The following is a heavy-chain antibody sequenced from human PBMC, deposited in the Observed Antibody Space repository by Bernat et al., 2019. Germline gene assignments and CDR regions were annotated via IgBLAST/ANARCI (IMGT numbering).Heavy chain of an antibody. Sequence: EVQLLESGGGLVQPGGSLRLSCAASGFTFSSYAMSWVRQAPGKGLEWVSAISGSGGSTYYADSVKGRFTISRDNSKNTLYLQMSSLRAEDTAVYYCAKDPNSSGWHPSYYFDYWGQGTLVTVSS. J-gene: IGHJ4*02. V-gene: IGHV3-23*01. CDR2: ISGSGGST. D-gene: IGHD6-19*01. CDR3: AKDPNSSGWHPSYYFDY. CDR1: GFTFSSYA.